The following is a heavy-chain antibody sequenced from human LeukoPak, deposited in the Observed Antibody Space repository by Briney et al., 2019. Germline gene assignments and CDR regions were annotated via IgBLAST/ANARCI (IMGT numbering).Heavy chain of an antibody. Sequence: QAGGSLRLSCAASGFTFSSYWMSWVRQAPGKGLEWVANIKQDGSEKYYVDSVKGRFTISRHNAKNSLYLQMNSLRAEDTAVYYCARDDCSSISCYHNWFDPWGQGTLVTVSS. D-gene: IGHD2-2*01. CDR2: IKQDGSEK. CDR1: GFTFSSYW. J-gene: IGHJ5*02. V-gene: IGHV3-7*01. CDR3: ARDDCSSISCYHNWFDP.